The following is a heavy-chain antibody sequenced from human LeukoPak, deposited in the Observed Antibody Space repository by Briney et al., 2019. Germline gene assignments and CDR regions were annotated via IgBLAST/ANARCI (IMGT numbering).Heavy chain of an antibody. CDR3: AKDPNPLYDLWSGYK. J-gene: IGHJ4*02. D-gene: IGHD3-3*01. V-gene: IGHV3-23*01. CDR1: GFTLPGHT. CDR2: IGGRDDRT. Sequence: GGSLRLSCAASGFTLPGHTMTWLRQAPGKGLEWVSIIGGRDDRTYYADFVKGRFTISRDNSKNILHLQMNNLRAEDTAVYYCAKDPNPLYDLWSGYKWGQGTLVTVSS.